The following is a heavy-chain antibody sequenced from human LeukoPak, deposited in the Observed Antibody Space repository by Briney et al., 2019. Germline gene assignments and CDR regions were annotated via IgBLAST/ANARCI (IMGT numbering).Heavy chain of an antibody. Sequence: PSETLSLTCAVYGGSFSGYYWSWIRQPPGKGLEWIGEINHSGSTNYNPSLKSRVTISVDTSKNQFSLKLSSVTAADTAVYYCARHVGQLGYCSSTSCLLDWFDPWGQGTLVTVSS. D-gene: IGHD2-2*01. CDR3: ARHVGQLGYCSSTSCLLDWFDP. V-gene: IGHV4-34*01. CDR2: INHSGST. J-gene: IGHJ5*02. CDR1: GGSFSGYY.